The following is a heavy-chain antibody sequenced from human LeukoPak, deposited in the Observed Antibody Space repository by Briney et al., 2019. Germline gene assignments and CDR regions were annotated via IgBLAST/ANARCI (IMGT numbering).Heavy chain of an antibody. Sequence: GGSLRLSCAASGFTFSNYWMNWVRQAPGKGLEWVSYISAGSGTISYADSVKGRFTISRDNAQNSLYLQMNSLRAEDTAVYYCARRKDSGSQSHDYWGQGTLVTVSS. CDR2: ISAGSGTI. V-gene: IGHV3-48*01. CDR3: ARRKDSGSQSHDY. CDR1: GFTFSNYW. J-gene: IGHJ4*02. D-gene: IGHD1-26*01.